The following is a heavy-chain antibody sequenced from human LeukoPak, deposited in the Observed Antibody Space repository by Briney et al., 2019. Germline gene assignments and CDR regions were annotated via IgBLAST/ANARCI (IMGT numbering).Heavy chain of an antibody. V-gene: IGHV5-51*01. J-gene: IGHJ3*02. CDR3: ARDDVFDI. Sequence: EESLKISCQGSGYDFSSYWIGWVRQMPGKGLEWMGIIYPGDSDTTYSPSFQGQVTISADKSISTAYLQWSSLKTSDTAMYYCARDDVFDIWGQGTRVTVSS. CDR1: GYDFSSYW. CDR2: IYPGDSDT.